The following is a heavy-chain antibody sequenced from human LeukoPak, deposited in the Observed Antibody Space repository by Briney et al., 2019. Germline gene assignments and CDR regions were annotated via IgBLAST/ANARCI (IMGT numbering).Heavy chain of an antibody. CDR3: ASWDIVVVVARDY. CDR2: ISYDGSNK. CDR1: GFTFSSYA. D-gene: IGHD2-15*01. Sequence: GGSLRLSCAASGFTFSSYAMHWVRQAPGKGLEWVAVISYDGSNKYYADSVKGRFTISRDNSKNTLYLQMNSLRAEDTAVYYCASWDIVVVVARDYWGQGTLVTVSS. V-gene: IGHV3-30-3*01. J-gene: IGHJ4*02.